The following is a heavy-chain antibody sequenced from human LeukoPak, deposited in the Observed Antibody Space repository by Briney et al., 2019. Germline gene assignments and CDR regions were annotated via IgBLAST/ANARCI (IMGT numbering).Heavy chain of an antibody. CDR3: ARTRPSYGDYLREPTYYYYYMDV. Sequence: GESLKISCKGSGYSLTSYWIGWVRQMPGKGLEWMGIIYPGDSDTRYSPSFQGQVTISADKSISTAYLQWSSLKASDTAMYYCARTRPSYGDYLREPTYYYYYMDVWGKGTTVTISS. D-gene: IGHD4-17*01. CDR1: GYSLTSYW. J-gene: IGHJ6*03. CDR2: IYPGDSDT. V-gene: IGHV5-51*01.